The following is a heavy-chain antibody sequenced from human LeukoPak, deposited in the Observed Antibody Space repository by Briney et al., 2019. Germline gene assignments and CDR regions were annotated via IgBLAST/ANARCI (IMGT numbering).Heavy chain of an antibody. CDR1: GFTFSSYS. V-gene: IGHV3-21*01. Sequence: GGSLRLSCAASGFTFSSYSMNWVRQAPGKGLEWVSSISSSSSYIYYADSVKGRFTISRDNAKNSLHLQMNSLRAEDTAVYYCARPRDFDWLLEHDAFDIWGQGTMVTVSS. CDR3: ARPRDFDWLLEHDAFDI. D-gene: IGHD3-9*01. CDR2: ISSSSSYI. J-gene: IGHJ3*02.